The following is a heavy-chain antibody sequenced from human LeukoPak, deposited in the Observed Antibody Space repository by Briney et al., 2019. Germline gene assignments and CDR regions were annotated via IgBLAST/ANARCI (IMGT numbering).Heavy chain of an antibody. Sequence: KPGESLKISCKGSGYSFTSYWIGWVRQMPGKGLEWMGIIYPGDSDTRYSPSFQGQVTISADKSISTAYLQWSSLKASDTAMYYCARSRSGYSYGSIYFDYWGQGTLVTVSS. D-gene: IGHD5-18*01. CDR3: ARSRSGYSYGSIYFDY. CDR2: IYPGDSDT. J-gene: IGHJ4*02. CDR1: GYSFTSYW. V-gene: IGHV5-51*01.